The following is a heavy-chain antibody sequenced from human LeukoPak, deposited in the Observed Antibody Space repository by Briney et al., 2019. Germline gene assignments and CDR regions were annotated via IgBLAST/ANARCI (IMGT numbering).Heavy chain of an antibody. J-gene: IGHJ5*02. CDR3: ARAPAAGDDWFDP. CDR1: GRSFSGYY. D-gene: IGHD6-13*01. Sequence: PSETLSLTCAVYGRSFSGYYWSWIRQPPGKGLEWIGEINHSGSTNYNPSLKSRVTISVDTSKNLFSLKLSSVTAADTAVYCCARAPAAGDDWFDPWGQGTLVTVSS. V-gene: IGHV4-34*01. CDR2: INHSGST.